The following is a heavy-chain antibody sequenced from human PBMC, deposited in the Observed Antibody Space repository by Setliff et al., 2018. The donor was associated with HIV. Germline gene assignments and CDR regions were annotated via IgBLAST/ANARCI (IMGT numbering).Heavy chain of an antibody. D-gene: IGHD6-13*01. CDR3: ARPGVSTAAGTGGWFDP. V-gene: IGHV5-10-1*01. CDR1: GYSFTSYW. J-gene: IGHJ5*02. Sequence: GESLKISCQGSGYSFTSYWISWVRQMPGKGLEWMGRIDPSDSYTNYSPSFQGHVTISADKSISTAYLQWSSLKASDTAMYYCARPGVSTAAGTGGWFDPWGQGTLVTVSS. CDR2: IDPSDSYT.